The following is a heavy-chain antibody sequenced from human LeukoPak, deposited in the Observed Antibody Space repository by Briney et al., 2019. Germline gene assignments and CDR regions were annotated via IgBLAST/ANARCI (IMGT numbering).Heavy chain of an antibody. D-gene: IGHD2-15*01. CDR2: IYPGDSDT. J-gene: IGHJ6*03. V-gene: IGHV5-51*01. CDR3: ARHKRYCSGGSCPVGFLHYYYMDV. Sequence: GESLKISCKGSGYSFTSYWIGWVRQMPGKGLEWMGIIYPGDSDTRYSPSFQGQVTISADKSISTAYLQWSSLKASDTAMYYCARHKRYCSGGSCPVGFLHYYYMDVWGKGTTVTISS. CDR1: GYSFTSYW.